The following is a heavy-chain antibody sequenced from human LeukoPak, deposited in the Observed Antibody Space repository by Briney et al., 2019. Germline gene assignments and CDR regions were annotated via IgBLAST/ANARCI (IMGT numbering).Heavy chain of an antibody. D-gene: IGHD2-2*01. CDR3: ARDFRTYCSSTSCHVNNWFDP. V-gene: IGHV1-69*05. Sequence: GASVKVSCKASGGTFSSYAISWVRQAPGQGLEWMGGIIPIFGTANYAQKLQGRVTMTTDTSTGTAYMELRSLRSDDTAVYYCARDFRTYCSSTSCHVNNWFDPWGQGTLVTVSS. CDR2: IIPIFGTA. CDR1: GGTFSSYA. J-gene: IGHJ5*02.